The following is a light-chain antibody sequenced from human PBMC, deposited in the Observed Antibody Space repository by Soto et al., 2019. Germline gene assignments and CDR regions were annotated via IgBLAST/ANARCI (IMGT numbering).Light chain of an antibody. J-gene: IGKJ4*01. Sequence: DIQMTQSPSSLTASIGDRVTISCRASQGFSNSLAWYQQKPGKVPTLLIYGASILQSGVTSRFSGSGSGTEFTLTISCLQPEDVATYFCQKYDSAHLTFGGGTKVEIK. CDR3: QKYDSAHLT. V-gene: IGKV1-27*01. CDR1: QGFSNS. CDR2: GAS.